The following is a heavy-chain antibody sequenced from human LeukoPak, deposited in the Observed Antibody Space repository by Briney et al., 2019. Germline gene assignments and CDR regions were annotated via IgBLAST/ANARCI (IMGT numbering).Heavy chain of an antibody. CDR2: INEDGSYK. V-gene: IGHV3-7*01. CDR3: ARDATRGGDNDY. Sequence: GGSLRLSCAVSGFTFTSYWMGWVRQAPGKGLEWVANINEDGSYKFHADSVKGRLTISRDNSKNSLYLQMSSLRADDTAVYYCARDATRGGDNDYWGQGTRVIASS. D-gene: IGHD2-21*02. CDR1: GFTFTSYW. J-gene: IGHJ4*02.